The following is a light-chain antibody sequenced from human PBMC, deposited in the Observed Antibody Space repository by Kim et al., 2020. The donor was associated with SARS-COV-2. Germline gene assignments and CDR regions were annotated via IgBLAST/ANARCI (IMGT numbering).Light chain of an antibody. CDR3: MQALQTPWT. J-gene: IGKJ1*01. Sequence: DIVMTQSPLSLPVTPGEPASISCRSSQSLLHSNTHNYLDWYLQKPGQSPQLLIYLGSTRASGVPDRFSGSGSGTDFTLKISRVEAEDVGVYYFMQALQTPWTFGQGTKVDIK. CDR2: LGS. V-gene: IGKV2-28*01. CDR1: QSLLHSNTHNY.